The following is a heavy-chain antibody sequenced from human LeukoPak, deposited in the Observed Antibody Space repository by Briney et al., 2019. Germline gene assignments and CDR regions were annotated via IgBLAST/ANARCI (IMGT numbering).Heavy chain of an antibody. Sequence: ASVKVSCKVSGYTLTELSMHWVRQAPGKGLEWMGGSDPEDGETIHAQKFQGRVTMTEDTSTDTAYMELSSLRSEDTAVYYCATFGSGFGEFNWFDPWGQGTLVTVSS. CDR1: GYTLTELS. CDR2: SDPEDGET. V-gene: IGHV1-24*01. D-gene: IGHD3-10*01. J-gene: IGHJ5*02. CDR3: ATFGSGFGEFNWFDP.